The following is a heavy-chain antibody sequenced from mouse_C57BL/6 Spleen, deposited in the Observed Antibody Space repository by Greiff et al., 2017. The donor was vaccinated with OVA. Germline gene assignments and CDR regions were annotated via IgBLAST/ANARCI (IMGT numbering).Heavy chain of an antibody. V-gene: IGHV1-42*01. J-gene: IGHJ2*01. CDR1: GYSFTGYY. Sequence: VHVKQSGPELVKPGASVKISCKASGYSFTGYYMNWVKQSPEKSLEWIGEINPSTGGTTYNQKFKAKATLTVDKSSSTAYMQLKSLTSEDSAVYYCARVDYYGSYYFDYWGQGTTLTVSS. CDR3: ARVDYYGSYYFDY. CDR2: INPSTGGT. D-gene: IGHD1-1*01.